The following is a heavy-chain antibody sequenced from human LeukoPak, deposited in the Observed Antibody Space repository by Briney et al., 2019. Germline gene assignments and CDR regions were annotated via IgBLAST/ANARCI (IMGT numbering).Heavy chain of an antibody. CDR3: AKASDDFWSGYYDY. CDR2: ISWNSGSI. J-gene: IGHJ4*02. CDR1: GFTFDDYA. V-gene: IGHV3-9*01. Sequence: PGGSLRLSCAASGFTFDDYAMHWVRHAPGKGLEWVSGISWNSGSIGYADSVKGRFTISRDNAKNSLYLQMNSLRAEDTALYYCAKASDDFWSGYYDYWGQGTLVTVSS. D-gene: IGHD3-3*01.